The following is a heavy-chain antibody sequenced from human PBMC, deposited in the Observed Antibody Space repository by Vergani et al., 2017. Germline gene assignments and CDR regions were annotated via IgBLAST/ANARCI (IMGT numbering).Heavy chain of an antibody. CDR1: GFTFSSYG. D-gene: IGHD3-10*01. CDR3: ARAELWFGELGKGIFYGMDV. CDR2: ISYDGSNK. J-gene: IGHJ6*02. V-gene: IGHV3-30*03. Sequence: QVQLVESGGGVVQPGRSLRLSCAASGFTFSSYGMHWVRQAPGKGLEWVAAISYDGSNKYYADSVKGRFTISRDNSKNTLYLQMNSLRAEDTAVYYCARAELWFGELGKGIFYGMDVWGQGTTVTVSS.